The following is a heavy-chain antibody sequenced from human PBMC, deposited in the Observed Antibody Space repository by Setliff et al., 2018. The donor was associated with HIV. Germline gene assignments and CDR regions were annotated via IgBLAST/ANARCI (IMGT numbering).Heavy chain of an antibody. J-gene: IGHJ5*02. V-gene: IGHV4-39*01. CDR1: GGPFGSSSYS. CDR3: AKRTFGSDRLDP. Sequence: SETLSLTCSVSGGPFGSSSYSWAWIRQPPGKGLEWIGSVSYSGKIYYNPSLKSRVTISVDASKNKISLKLSSVTAADTAVYYCAKRTFGSDRLDPWGQGTLVTVSS. D-gene: IGHD3-16*01. CDR2: VSYSGKI.